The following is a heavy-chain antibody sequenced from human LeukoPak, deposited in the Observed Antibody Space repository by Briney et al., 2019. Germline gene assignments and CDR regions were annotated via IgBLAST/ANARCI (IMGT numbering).Heavy chain of an antibody. J-gene: IGHJ4*02. CDR1: GFTFSIYA. Sequence: GGSLRLSCAASGFTFSIYAMSWVRQAPEKGLEWVSAISGSGASTYYADSVKGRFTVSRDNSKNTLYLQMNSLRAEDTAVYYCAKGSKAHPLRGSYLDYWGQRTLVTVSS. CDR2: ISGSGAST. V-gene: IGHV3-23*01. D-gene: IGHD1-26*01. CDR3: AKGSKAHPLRGSYLDY.